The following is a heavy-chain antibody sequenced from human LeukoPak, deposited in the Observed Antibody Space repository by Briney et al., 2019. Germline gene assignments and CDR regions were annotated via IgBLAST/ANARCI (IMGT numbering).Heavy chain of an antibody. CDR1: GGSISSSSYY. CDR2: IYYSGST. J-gene: IGHJ4*02. Sequence: SETLSLTCTVPGGSISSSSYYWGWIRQPPGKGLEWIGSIYYSGSTYYNPSLKSRVTISVDTSKNQFSLKLSSVTAADTAVYYCAREEAEVVVAAHSAYWGQGTLVTVSS. V-gene: IGHV4-39*07. CDR3: AREEAEVVVAAHSAY. D-gene: IGHD2-15*01.